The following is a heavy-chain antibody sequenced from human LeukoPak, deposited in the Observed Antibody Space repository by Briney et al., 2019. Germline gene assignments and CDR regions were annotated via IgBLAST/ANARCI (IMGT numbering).Heavy chain of an antibody. CDR3: AKGTAAAAVTEPFDY. V-gene: IGHV3-23*01. J-gene: IGHJ4*02. Sequence: GGSLRLSCAASGCTFSSYAMSWVRQAPGKGLEWVSAISGSGGSTYYADSVKGRFTISRDNSKNTLYLQMNSLRAEDTAVYYCAKGTAAAAVTEPFDYWGREPWSPSTQ. D-gene: IGHD6-13*01. CDR2: ISGSGGST. CDR1: GCTFSSYA.